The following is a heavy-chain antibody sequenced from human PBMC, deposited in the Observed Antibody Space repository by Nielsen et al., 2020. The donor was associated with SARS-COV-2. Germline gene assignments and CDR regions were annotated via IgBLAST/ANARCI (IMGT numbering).Heavy chain of an antibody. J-gene: IGHJ4*02. D-gene: IGHD2-21*02. CDR3: ARHVDMTAMDYY. CDR1: GGSISDDY. Sequence: SETLSLTCTVSGGSISDDYWSWIRQPPGKGLEWLAYIHYSGTANYNPSLKSRGLVSIDTSKNQFSLRLSSVTASDTAVYYCARHVDMTAMDYYWGQGTLVTVPS. V-gene: IGHV4-59*08. CDR2: IHYSGTA.